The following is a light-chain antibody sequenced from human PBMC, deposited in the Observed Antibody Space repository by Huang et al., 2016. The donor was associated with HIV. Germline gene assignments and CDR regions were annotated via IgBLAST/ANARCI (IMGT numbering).Light chain of an antibody. Sequence: EIVMTQSPATLSVSPGERDTLSCRASQSVSSNLAWYQQKPGQAPVPLIYGASTRATGIPARFSGSGSGTEFTLTISSLQSEDFVVYYCQQYNNWPYTFGQGTKLEIK. CDR3: QQYNNWPYT. J-gene: IGKJ2*01. V-gene: IGKV3-15*01. CDR1: QSVSSN. CDR2: GAS.